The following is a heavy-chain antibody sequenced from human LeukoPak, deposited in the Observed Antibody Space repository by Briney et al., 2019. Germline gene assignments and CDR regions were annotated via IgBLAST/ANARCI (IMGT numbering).Heavy chain of an antibody. D-gene: IGHD6-13*01. CDR3: ARRLSLAAAIDY. Sequence: VESLKISCMCSGYSYTSYWIGWVRQMPGKRLEWMGIIYPGDSDTRYSPSFQGQVTISADKSISTAYLQWSSLKASDTAMYYWARRLSLAAAIDYWGQGTLVTVSS. CDR2: IYPGDSDT. J-gene: IGHJ4*02. CDR1: GYSYTSYW. V-gene: IGHV5-51*01.